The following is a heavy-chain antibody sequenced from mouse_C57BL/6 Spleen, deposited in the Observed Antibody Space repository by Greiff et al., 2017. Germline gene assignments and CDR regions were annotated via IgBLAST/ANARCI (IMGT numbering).Heavy chain of an antibody. CDR2: IRNKANGYTA. V-gene: IGHV7-3*01. CDR1: GFTFTDYY. Sequence: EVQGVESGGGLVQPGGSLSLSCAASGFTFTDYYMSWVRQPPGKALEWLGFIRNKANGYTAEYSASVKGRITISRDNSQSILYLQMNALRAEDSATYYCARLYGNYVWYFDVWGTGTTVTVSS. CDR3: ARLYGNYVWYFDV. J-gene: IGHJ1*03. D-gene: IGHD2-1*01.